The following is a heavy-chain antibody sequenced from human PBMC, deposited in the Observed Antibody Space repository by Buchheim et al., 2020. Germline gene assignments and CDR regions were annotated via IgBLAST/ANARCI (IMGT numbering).Heavy chain of an antibody. D-gene: IGHD6-13*01. CDR1: GGSISSDY. CDR2: IFYSGNT. Sequence: QVQLQESGPGQVKPSETLSLTCTVSGGSISSDYWSWIRQSPGKGLEWIGCIFYSGNTHYNPSLKSRVTLSSDNSKNQFSLKLNSVTAADTAVYYCARGSGNSWHLLHWGQGTL. CDR3: ARGSGNSWHLLH. V-gene: IGHV4-59*01. J-gene: IGHJ1*01.